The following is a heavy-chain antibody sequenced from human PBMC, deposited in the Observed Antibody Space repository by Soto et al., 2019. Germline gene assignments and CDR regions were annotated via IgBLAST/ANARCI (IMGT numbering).Heavy chain of an antibody. CDR3: AARYCTSTRCFHFDY. D-gene: IGHD2-2*01. J-gene: IGHJ4*02. CDR1: GFMFSSYG. Sequence: GGSLRLSCAASGFMFSSYGMHWVRQAPGKGLEYVSAISGDSSTTYYSNSVKGRFTISRDNSQNTLYLQMGSLRAEDMAVYYCAARYCTSTRCFHFDYWGQGALVTVSS. CDR2: ISGDSSTT. V-gene: IGHV3-64*01.